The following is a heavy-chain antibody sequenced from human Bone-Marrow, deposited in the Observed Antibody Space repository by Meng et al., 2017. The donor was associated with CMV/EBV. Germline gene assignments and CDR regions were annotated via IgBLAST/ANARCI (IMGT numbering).Heavy chain of an antibody. CDR3: AKAGRDGYNGLLDY. Sequence: GESLKISCAASGFTFSSYWMHWVRQAPGKGLEWVSGFSRNGEGTYYADSVRGRFTISRDISKNTLYLQMNSLRAEDTAIYYCAKAGRDGYNGLLDYWGQGALVTVSS. D-gene: IGHD5-24*01. V-gene: IGHV3-23*01. CDR1: GFTFSSYW. CDR2: FSRNGEGT. J-gene: IGHJ4*02.